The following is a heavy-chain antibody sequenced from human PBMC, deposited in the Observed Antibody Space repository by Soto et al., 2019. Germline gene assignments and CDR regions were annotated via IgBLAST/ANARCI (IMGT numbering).Heavy chain of an antibody. CDR3: ARGFAYYSHYGMDV. V-gene: IGHV1-69*13. Sequence: GASVKVSCKASGGTFSSYAISWVRQAPGQGLEWMGGIIPIFGTATYAQKFQGRVTITADESTSTAYMELSSLRSEDTAVYYCARGFAYYSHYGMDVWGQGTTVTVSS. CDR1: GGTFSSYA. CDR2: IIPIFGTA. J-gene: IGHJ6*02.